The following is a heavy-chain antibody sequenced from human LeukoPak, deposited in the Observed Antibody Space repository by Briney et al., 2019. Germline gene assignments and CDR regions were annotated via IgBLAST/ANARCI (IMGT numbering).Heavy chain of an antibody. D-gene: IGHD3-10*01. V-gene: IGHV3-23*01. CDR1: GFTFSSYA. J-gene: IGHJ6*03. CDR2: ISGSGGST. Sequence: GGSLRLSCAASGFTFSSYAMSWVRQAPGKGLEWVSAISGSGGSTYYADSVKGRFTISRDNSKNTLYLQMNSLRAEDAAVYYCAKGYYGSGRIFYYMDVWGKGTTVTVSS. CDR3: AKGYYGSGRIFYYMDV.